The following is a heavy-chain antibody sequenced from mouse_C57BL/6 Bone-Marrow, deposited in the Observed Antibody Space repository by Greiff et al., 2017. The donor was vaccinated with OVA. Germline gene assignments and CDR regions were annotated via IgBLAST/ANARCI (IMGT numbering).Heavy chain of an antibody. J-gene: IGHJ2*01. D-gene: IGHD2-3*01. CDR3: ARGLLFDY. CDR1: GYTFTSYW. Sequence: QVQLQQPGAELVMPGASVKLSCKASGYTFTSYWMHWVKQRPGQGLEWIGEIDPSDSYTNYNQKFKGKSTLTVDKSSSTAYMQLSSLTSEDSAVYYGARGLLFDYWGQGTTLTVSA. CDR2: IDPSDSYT. V-gene: IGHV1-69*01.